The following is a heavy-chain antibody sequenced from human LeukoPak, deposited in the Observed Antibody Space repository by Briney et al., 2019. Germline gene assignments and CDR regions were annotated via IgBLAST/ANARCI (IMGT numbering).Heavy chain of an antibody. V-gene: IGHV1-2*02. CDR2: INPNSGDT. CDR3: TRGGMFSMIDY. J-gene: IGHJ4*02. CDR1: GYTFTGYY. Sequence: ASVKVSCKASGYTFTGYYMHWVRQAPGQGLEWMGWINPNSGDTNYAQKFQGRVTMTRDTSISTAYMELSRLRSDGTAVYYCTRGGMFSMIDYWGQGTLVTVSS. D-gene: IGHD3-16*01.